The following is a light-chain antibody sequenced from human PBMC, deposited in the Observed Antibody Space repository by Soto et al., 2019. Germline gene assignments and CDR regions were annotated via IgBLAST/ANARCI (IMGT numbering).Light chain of an antibody. CDR3: HQLNSHPIT. CDR1: QGVSNY. CDR2: AAS. Sequence: GDRVTINCRASQGVSNYLAWYQQKPGKAPKLLIYAASTLQTGVPSRFSGSGSGTEFTLTITSLQPEDFATYYCHQLNSHPITFGQGTRLEIK. V-gene: IGKV1-9*01. J-gene: IGKJ5*01.